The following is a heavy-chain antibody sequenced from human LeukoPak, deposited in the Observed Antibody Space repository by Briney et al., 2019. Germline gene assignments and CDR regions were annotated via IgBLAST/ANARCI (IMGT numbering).Heavy chain of an antibody. V-gene: IGHV3-21*01. CDR2: ISSGGTYK. CDR3: ARPTTVTTVSADAFDI. D-gene: IGHD4-17*01. J-gene: IGHJ3*02. Sequence: GGSLRLSCAASGFTFSDYTMNWVRQTPGKGLEWVSSISSGGTYKYYTDSVKGRFTISRDNAQNSLYLQMNSLRAEDSSVYYCARPTTVTTVSADAFDIWGQGTMVTVSS. CDR1: GFTFSDYT.